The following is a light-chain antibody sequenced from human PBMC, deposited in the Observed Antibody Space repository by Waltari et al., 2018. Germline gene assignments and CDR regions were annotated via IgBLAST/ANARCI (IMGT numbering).Light chain of an antibody. Sequence: RVTITCRASESIIRWLAWYQQKPGKAPKLLIYEASTLERGVPSRFSGSGSGTEFTLTVSSLQPDDFATYYCQQYYTYSLTFGGGTKIKI. CDR3: QQYYTYSLT. CDR1: ESIIRW. CDR2: EAS. V-gene: IGKV1-5*03. J-gene: IGKJ4*01.